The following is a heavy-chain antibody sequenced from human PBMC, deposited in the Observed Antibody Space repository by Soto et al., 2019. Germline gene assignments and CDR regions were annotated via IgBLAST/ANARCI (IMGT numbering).Heavy chain of an antibody. CDR2: IIPIFGTA. D-gene: IGHD2-2*01. CDR1: GGTFSRYA. J-gene: IGHJ6*02. Sequence: QVQLVQSGAEVKKPGSSVKVSCKASGGTFSRYAISWVRQAPGQGLEWMGGIIPIFGTANYAQKFQGRVTITADESTSTAYMELSSLRSEDTAVYYCAREGYCISTSCDRSVHGMDVWGQGTTVTVSS. CDR3: AREGYCISTSCDRSVHGMDV. V-gene: IGHV1-69*12.